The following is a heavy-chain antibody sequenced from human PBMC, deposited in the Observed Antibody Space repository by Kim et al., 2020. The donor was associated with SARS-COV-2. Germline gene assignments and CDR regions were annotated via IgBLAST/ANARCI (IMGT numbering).Heavy chain of an antibody. CDR1: GGSISSYY. CDR2: IYYSGST. V-gene: IGHV4-59*13. Sequence: SETLSLTCTVSGGSISSYYWSWIRQPPGKGLEWIGYIYYSGSTNYNPSLKSRVTISVDTSKNQFSLKLSSVTAADTAVYYCARVGLSYSSSWYSFYWYFDLWGRGTLVTVSS. CDR3: ARVGLSYSSSWYSFYWYFDL. J-gene: IGHJ2*01. D-gene: IGHD6-13*01.